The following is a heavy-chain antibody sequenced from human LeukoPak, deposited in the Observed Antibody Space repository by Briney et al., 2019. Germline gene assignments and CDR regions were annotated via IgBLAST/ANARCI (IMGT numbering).Heavy chain of an antibody. D-gene: IGHD3-9*01. V-gene: IGHV3-21*01. CDR3: ARGRYDVLAGYQPPYFDY. CDR2: ISTSSSYI. J-gene: IGHJ4*02. CDR1: GFTSSNYN. Sequence: GGSLRLSCAASGFTSSNYNINWVRQAPGKGLEWVSSISTSSSYIYYADSVKGRFTISRDNAKDSLYLQMNSLRAEDTAVYYCARGRYDVLAGYQPPYFDYWGQGTLVTVSS.